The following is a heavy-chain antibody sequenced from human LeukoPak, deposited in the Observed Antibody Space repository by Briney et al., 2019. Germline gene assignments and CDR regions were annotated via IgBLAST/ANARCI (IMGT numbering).Heavy chain of an antibody. D-gene: IGHD3-10*01. J-gene: IGHJ5*02. V-gene: IGHV4-34*01. CDR3: ARGRITMVRGVMTKWYSGWFDP. Sequence: SETLSLTCAVYGGSFSGYYWSWIRQPPGRGLEWIGEINHSGSTNYNPSLKSRVTISVDTSKNQFSLKLSSVTAADTAVYYCARGRITMVRGVMTKWYSGWFDPWGQGTLVTVSS. CDR1: GGSFSGYY. CDR2: INHSGST.